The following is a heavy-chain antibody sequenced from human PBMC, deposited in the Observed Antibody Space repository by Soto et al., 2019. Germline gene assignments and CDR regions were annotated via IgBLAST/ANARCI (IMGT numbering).Heavy chain of an antibody. Sequence: SETLSLTCTVSGGSISSYYWSWIRQPPGKGLEWIGYIYYSGSTNYNPTLKSRVTISVDTSKNQFSLKLSSVTAADTAVYYCVRFQGYCITPGCYGHSAMDAGGKGTRVTVP. J-gene: IGHJ6*04. CDR1: GGSISSYY. CDR2: IYYSGST. V-gene: IGHV4-59*08. D-gene: IGHD2-2*01. CDR3: VRFQGYCITPGCYGHSAMDA.